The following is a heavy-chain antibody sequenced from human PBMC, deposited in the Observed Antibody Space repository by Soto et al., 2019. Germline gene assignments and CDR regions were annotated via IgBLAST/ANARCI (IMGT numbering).Heavy chain of an antibody. CDR2: IYYSGST. V-gene: IGHV4-31*03. J-gene: IGHJ4*02. CDR1: GGSISSGGYY. CDR3: ASLEGFWSGYYSNEPVDY. D-gene: IGHD3-3*01. Sequence: SETLSLTCTVSGGSISSGGYYWSWIRQHPGKGLEWIGYIYYSGSTYYNPSLKSRVTISVDTSKNQFSLKLSSVTAADTAVYYCASLEGFWSGYYSNEPVDYWGQGTLVTVSS.